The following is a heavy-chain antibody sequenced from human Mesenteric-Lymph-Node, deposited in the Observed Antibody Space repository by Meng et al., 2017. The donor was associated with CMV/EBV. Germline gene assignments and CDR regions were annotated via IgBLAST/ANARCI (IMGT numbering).Heavy chain of an antibody. J-gene: IGHJ6*02. CDR2: VSSSGGTI. Sequence: GESLKISCAASGFTFSSYEMNWVRQAPGKGLEWVSYVSSSGGTIYYADSVRGRFTISRDNAKNSLYLQMISLRAEDTAVYYCARDCSGGSCYSPRDYGMDVWGQGTTVTVSS. CDR3: ARDCSGGSCYSPRDYGMDV. V-gene: IGHV3-48*03. D-gene: IGHD2-15*01. CDR1: GFTFSSYE.